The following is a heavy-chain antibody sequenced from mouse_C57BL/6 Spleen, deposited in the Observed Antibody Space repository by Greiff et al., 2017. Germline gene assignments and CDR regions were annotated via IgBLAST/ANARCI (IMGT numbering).Heavy chain of an antibody. V-gene: IGHV1-53*01. CDR1: GYTFTSYW. Sequence: VKLQESGTELVKPGASVKLSCKASGYTFTSYWMHWVKQRPGQGLEWIGNINPSNGGTNYNEKFKSKATLTVDNSSSTAYMQLSSLTSEDSAVYYCARESDSSGYSYWGQGTTLTVSS. D-gene: IGHD3-2*02. J-gene: IGHJ2*01. CDR2: INPSNGGT. CDR3: ARESDSSGYSY.